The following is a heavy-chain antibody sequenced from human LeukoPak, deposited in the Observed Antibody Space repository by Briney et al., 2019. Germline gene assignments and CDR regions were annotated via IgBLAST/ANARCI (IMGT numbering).Heavy chain of an antibody. Sequence: SVKVSCKASGGTFSSYAISWVRQAPGQGLEWMGRIIPILGIANYAQKFQGRVTITADKSTSTAYMELSSLRSEDTAVYYCARDNYHGSGSYLEDFDYWGQGTLVTVSS. CDR1: GGTFSSYA. CDR2: IIPILGIA. J-gene: IGHJ4*02. D-gene: IGHD3-10*01. CDR3: ARDNYHGSGSYLEDFDY. V-gene: IGHV1-69*04.